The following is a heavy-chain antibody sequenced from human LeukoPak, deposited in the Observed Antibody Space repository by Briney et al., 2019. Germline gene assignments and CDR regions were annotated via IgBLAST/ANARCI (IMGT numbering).Heavy chain of an antibody. CDR3: ARDLGSSNWYPFDY. V-gene: IGHV3-21*01. J-gene: IGHJ4*02. CDR1: GFTFSSNS. D-gene: IGHD6-13*01. Sequence: GGSLRLSCAASGFTFSSNSMNWVRQAPGKGLEWVSAISGSGGSTYYADSVKGRFTISRDNAKNSLYLQMNSLRAEDTAVYYCARDLGSSNWYPFDYWGQGTLVTVSS. CDR2: ISGSGGST.